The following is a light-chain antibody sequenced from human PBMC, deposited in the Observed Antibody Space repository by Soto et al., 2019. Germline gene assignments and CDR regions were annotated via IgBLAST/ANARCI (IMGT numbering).Light chain of an antibody. CDR1: QGIRND. V-gene: IGKV1-17*01. CDR2: AAS. Sequence: DIHMTQYPPSPSSSVGDRGTITFPASQGIRNDLGWYQQKPGKAPKRLIYAASSLQSGVPSRFSGSGSGTEFTLTISSLQPQDFATYYCLQHNSYPLTFGGGTKV. CDR3: LQHNSYPLT. J-gene: IGKJ4*01.